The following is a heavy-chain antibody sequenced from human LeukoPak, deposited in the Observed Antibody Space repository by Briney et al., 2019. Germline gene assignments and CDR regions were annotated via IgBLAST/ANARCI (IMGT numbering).Heavy chain of an antibody. Sequence: NPSQTLSLTCAVSGGSISTGGYSWSWIRQPPGKGLEWIAYIYYNGNTYYNPSLKSRVTMSVDRSKNQFSLRLTSVTAADTAVYYCARDNDYSDSYFDFWGQGTLVTVSS. CDR1: GGSISTGGYS. CDR3: ARDNDYSDSYFDF. J-gene: IGHJ4*02. V-gene: IGHV4-30-2*01. CDR2: IYYNGNT. D-gene: IGHD4-11*01.